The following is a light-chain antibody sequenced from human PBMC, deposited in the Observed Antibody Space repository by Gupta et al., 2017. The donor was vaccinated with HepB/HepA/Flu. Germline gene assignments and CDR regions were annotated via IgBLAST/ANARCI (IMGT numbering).Light chain of an antibody. CDR2: GAS. J-gene: IGKJ4*01. V-gene: IGKV3-20*01. Sequence: EILFTQSPCTLSLSAGERATLSCRASQTSTSGYLAWYQKKPGQAPRLLIYGASIRATDIPDRFSGSGSGTEYTLTISRLEPEDFAVYYCQHYDVSIPISFGAGTXVEMK. CDR1: QTSTSGY. CDR3: QHYDVSIPIS.